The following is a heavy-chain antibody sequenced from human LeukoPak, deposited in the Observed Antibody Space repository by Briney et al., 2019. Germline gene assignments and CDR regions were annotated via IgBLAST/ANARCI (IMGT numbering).Heavy chain of an antibody. Sequence: PGRSLTLSCAASGFTFSSFGMHWVRRAPDKGLEWVAIISHDGRSKYYADSVKGRFTISRDNAKNSLYLQMNSLRAEDTAVYYCARVEAAGTGVFDYWGQGTLVTVSS. V-gene: IGHV3-30*03. CDR2: ISHDGRSK. CDR1: GFTFSSFG. D-gene: IGHD6-13*01. CDR3: ARVEAAGTGVFDY. J-gene: IGHJ4*02.